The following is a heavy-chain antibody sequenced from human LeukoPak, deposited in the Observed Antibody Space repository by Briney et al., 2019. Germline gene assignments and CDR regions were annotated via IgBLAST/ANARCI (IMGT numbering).Heavy chain of an antibody. J-gene: IGHJ5*02. CDR2: ISYDGSNK. Sequence: GGSLRLSCAASGSTFSSYAMHWVRQAPGKGLEWVAVISYDGSNKYYADSVKGRFTISRDNSKNTLYLQMNSLRAEDTAVYYCAREAGYSSSWYYLNWFDPWGQGTLVTVSS. V-gene: IGHV3-30-3*01. CDR1: GSTFSSYA. CDR3: AREAGYSSSWYYLNWFDP. D-gene: IGHD6-13*01.